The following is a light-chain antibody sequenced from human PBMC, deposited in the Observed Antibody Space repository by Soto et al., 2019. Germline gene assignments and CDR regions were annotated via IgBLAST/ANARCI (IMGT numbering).Light chain of an antibody. CDR1: SSDVGKYDA. Sequence: QSALAQPASVSGSPGQSITISCSGTSSDVGKYDAVSWYQQHPGKAPKFTIYEVTKRPSGISDRFSGSKSGNTASLTISGLQAEDEADYYCCSYTTIDSVVFGGGTKLTVL. CDR2: EVT. V-gene: IGLV2-23*02. J-gene: IGLJ2*01. CDR3: CSYTTIDSVV.